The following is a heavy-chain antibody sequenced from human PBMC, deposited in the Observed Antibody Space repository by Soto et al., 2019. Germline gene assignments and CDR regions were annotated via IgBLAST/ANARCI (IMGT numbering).Heavy chain of an antibody. CDR2: IKSKADGGTT. CDR3: TSLYYGH. J-gene: IGHJ4*02. V-gene: IGHV3-15*07. Sequence: GSLRLSCAASDFTLANAWISWVREAPGKGLEWVGRIKSKADGGTTDYAAPVKGRFTISRDESQNTLYLQMNSLKTEDTAVYYCTSLYYGHWGQGTLVTVSS. CDR1: DFTLANAW. D-gene: IGHD4-17*01.